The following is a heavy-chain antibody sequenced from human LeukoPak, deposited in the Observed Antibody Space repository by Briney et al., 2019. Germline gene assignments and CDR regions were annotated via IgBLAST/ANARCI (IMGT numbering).Heavy chain of an antibody. CDR3: ARLYGRYFDY. V-gene: IGHV5-51*01. J-gene: IGHJ4*02. CDR1: GYNFPTSW. D-gene: IGHD3-10*01. CDR2: IYPGDSDT. Sequence: GESLKISCKGSGYNFPTSWIGWVRQMPGKGLEGMGIIYPGDSDTRYSPSFEGQVTISADKSIRTAILQWSALKASDTAIYYCARLYGRYFDYWGQGTLVTVSS.